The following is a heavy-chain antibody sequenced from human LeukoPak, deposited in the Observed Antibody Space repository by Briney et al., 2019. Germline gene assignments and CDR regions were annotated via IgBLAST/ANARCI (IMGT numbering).Heavy chain of an antibody. CDR2: ISYHGRDQ. Sequence: GGSLRLSCAASRFIFNNYAMHWVRQAPGKGLDWVAVISYHGRDQFYADSVKGRFTISRDNSKNTVFLQMNSLRVDDTAVYYCAKDDGYRYDNGGWFDYWGQGTLVTVSS. V-gene: IGHV3-30*04. CDR3: AKDDGYRYDNGGWFDY. CDR1: RFIFNNYA. J-gene: IGHJ4*02. D-gene: IGHD5-18*01.